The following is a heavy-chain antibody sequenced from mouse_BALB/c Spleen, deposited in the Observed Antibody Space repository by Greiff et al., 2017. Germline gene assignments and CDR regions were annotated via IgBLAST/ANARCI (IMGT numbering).Heavy chain of an antibody. V-gene: IGHV1-20*02. CDR1: GYSFTGYF. CDR3: ARTGLKAMDY. Sequence: EVQLQQSGPELVKPGASVKISCKASGYSFTGYFMNWVMQSHGKSLEWIGRINPYNGDTFYNQKFKGKATLTVDKSSSTAHMELRSLASEDSAVYYCARTGLKAMDYWGQGTSVTVSS. CDR2: INPYNGDT. J-gene: IGHJ4*01.